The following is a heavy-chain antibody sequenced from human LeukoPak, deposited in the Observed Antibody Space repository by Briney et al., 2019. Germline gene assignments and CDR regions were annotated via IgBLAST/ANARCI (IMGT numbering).Heavy chain of an antibody. CDR3: AKAMGYCSSTSCYMGGFDY. D-gene: IGHD2-2*02. Sequence: GGSLRLSCAASGFTFSSYAMSWVRQAPGKGLEWVSAISGSGGSTYYADSVKGRFTISRDNSKNTLYLQMNSLRAEDTAVYYCAKAMGYCSSTSCYMGGFDYWGQGTLVTVSS. V-gene: IGHV3-23*01. J-gene: IGHJ4*02. CDR2: ISGSGGST. CDR1: GFTFSSYA.